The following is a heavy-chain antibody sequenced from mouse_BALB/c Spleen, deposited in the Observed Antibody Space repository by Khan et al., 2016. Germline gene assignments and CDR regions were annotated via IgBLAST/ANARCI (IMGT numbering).Heavy chain of an antibody. D-gene: IGHD2-4*01. V-gene: IGHV1S81*02. CDR3: TRGGYDYDY. Sequence: QIQLVQSGAELVKPGASVKLSCKASGYTFTSYYMYWVKQRPGQGLEWIGEINPSNGGTNFNEKFKSKATLTVDKSSSNAYMQISSLTSEDSAVYDCTRGGYDYDYGGQGTTLTVSS. J-gene: IGHJ2*01. CDR1: GYTFTSYY. CDR2: INPSNGGT.